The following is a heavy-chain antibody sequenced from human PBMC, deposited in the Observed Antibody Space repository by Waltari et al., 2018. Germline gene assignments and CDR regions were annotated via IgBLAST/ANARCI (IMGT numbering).Heavy chain of an antibody. CDR3: VQIASVWYDY. CDR1: GFTFSSYG. D-gene: IGHD6-19*01. V-gene: IGHV3-30*02. CDR2: IRYDGTTK. J-gene: IGHJ4*02. Sequence: QVQLLESGGGVVQPGGSLRLSCAASGFTFSSYGMHWVRQAPGRGPEWVAFIRYDGTTKFYADSVKGRFTISRDNSKSTLYLQMNGLRPEDTAVYYCVQIASVWYDYWGQGTLVIVSS.